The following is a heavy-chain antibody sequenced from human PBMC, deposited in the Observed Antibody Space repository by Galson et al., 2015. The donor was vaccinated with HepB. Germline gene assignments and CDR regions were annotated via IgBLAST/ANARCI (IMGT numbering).Heavy chain of an antibody. CDR3: ARDRYDILTGHTLHYFDY. CDR2: ISAYNGNT. J-gene: IGHJ4*02. D-gene: IGHD3-9*01. V-gene: IGHV1-18*04. CDR1: GYTFTSYG. Sequence: SVKVSCKASGYTFTSYGISWVRQAPGQGLEWMGWISAYNGNTNYAQKLQGRVTMTTDTSTSTAYMELRSLRSDDTAVYYCARDRYDILTGHTLHYFDYWGQGTLVTVSS.